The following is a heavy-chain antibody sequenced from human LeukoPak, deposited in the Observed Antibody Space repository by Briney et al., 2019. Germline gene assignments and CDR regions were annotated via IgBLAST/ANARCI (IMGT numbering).Heavy chain of an antibody. CDR3: ARDTVLLWFGDPAYYYYYGMDV. CDR2: IYYSGST. J-gene: IGHJ6*02. CDR1: GGPISSYY. V-gene: IGHV4-59*01. Sequence: PSETLSLTCTVSGGPISSYYWSWIRQPPGKGLEWIGYIYYSGSTNYNPSLKSRVTISVDTSKNQFSLKLSSVTAADTAVYYCARDTVLLWFGDPAYYYYYGMDVWGQGTTVTVSS. D-gene: IGHD3-10*01.